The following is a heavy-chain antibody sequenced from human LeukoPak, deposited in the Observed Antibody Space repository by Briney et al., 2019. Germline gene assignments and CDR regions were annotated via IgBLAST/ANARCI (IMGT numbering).Heavy chain of an antibody. CDR3: ARDHSGYEYGSFTYHYQYMDV. CDR2: IKPDGGEK. Sequence: PGGSLRLSCAASGFTFNYYWMSWVRQPPAKGLEWVDNIKPDGGEKYYADSVKGRFTISRHNAKNSMYLQMNSLRADDTAVYYCARDHSGYEYGSFTYHYQYMDVWGKGTTATVS. CDR1: GFTFNYYW. D-gene: IGHD5-12*01. V-gene: IGHV3-7*01. J-gene: IGHJ6*03.